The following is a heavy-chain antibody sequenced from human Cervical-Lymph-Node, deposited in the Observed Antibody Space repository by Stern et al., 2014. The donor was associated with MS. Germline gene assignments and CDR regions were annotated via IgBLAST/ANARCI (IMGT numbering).Heavy chain of an antibody. V-gene: IGHV2-70*04. CDR3: ARMMGSGYRHYFDY. CDR2: IVWNHKT. D-gene: IGHD3-3*01. Sequence: QVTLKESGPALVKPTQTLTLTCTFSGFSLVTSGVRVSWIRQPPGKALEWLARIVWNHKTFYKPSLMTRRDLSNENPKIHEVPSMTNVDPVDTATYYCARMMGSGYRHYFDYWGQGTPVTVS. J-gene: IGHJ4*02. CDR1: GFSLVTSGVR.